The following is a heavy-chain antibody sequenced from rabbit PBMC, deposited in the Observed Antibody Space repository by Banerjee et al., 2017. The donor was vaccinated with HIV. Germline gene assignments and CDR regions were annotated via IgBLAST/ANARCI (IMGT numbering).Heavy chain of an antibody. Sequence: QEHLVESGGGLVTLGGSLKLTCKASGFSFSSSNWIYWVRQAPGKGLEWIAYIDTTTGNTYYARWAKGRFTISKTSSTTVTLQVTSLTAADTATYFCARGGLWGPGTLVTVS. J-gene: IGHJ4*01. V-gene: IGHV1S45*01. CDR2: IDTTTGNT. CDR3: ARGGL. CDR1: GFSFSSSNW.